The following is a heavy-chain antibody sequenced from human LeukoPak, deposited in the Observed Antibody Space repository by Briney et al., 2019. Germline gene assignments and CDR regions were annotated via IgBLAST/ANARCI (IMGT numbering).Heavy chain of an antibody. CDR3: ARDMNIVATIRRGSSDY. V-gene: IGHV1-18*01. CDR1: GYTFTSYG. Sequence: ASVTVSCKASGYTFTSYGISWVRQAPGQGLEWMGWISAYNGNTNYAQKLQGRVTMTTDTSTSTAYMELRRLRSDDTAVYYCARDMNIVATIRRGSSDYWGQGTLVTVSS. D-gene: IGHD5-12*01. J-gene: IGHJ4*02. CDR2: ISAYNGNT.